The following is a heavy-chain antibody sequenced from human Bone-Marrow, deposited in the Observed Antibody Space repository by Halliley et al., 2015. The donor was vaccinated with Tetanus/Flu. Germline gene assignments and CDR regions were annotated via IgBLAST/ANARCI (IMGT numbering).Heavy chain of an antibody. Sequence: IAYDGSNADYADSVKGRFTISRDNSKNTLDLQMNSLRTADTALYYCVRDVEPRRGWDSPTDTHFWGQGTPVTVSS. V-gene: IGHV3-30*03. CDR3: VRDVEPRRGWDSPTDTHF. J-gene: IGHJ4*02. D-gene: IGHD4-4*01. CDR2: IAYDGSNA.